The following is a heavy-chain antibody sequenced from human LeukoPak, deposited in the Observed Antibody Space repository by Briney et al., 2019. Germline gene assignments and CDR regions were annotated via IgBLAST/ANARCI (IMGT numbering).Heavy chain of an antibody. CDR3: ARSAGPQFFDTTGFFLAY. J-gene: IGHJ4*02. CDR1: GFSFTTHW. D-gene: IGHD3-22*01. V-gene: IGHV5-51*01. CDR2: IYPGDSDT. Sequence: GESLKISCKGSGFSFTTHWIAWVRQMPGKSLEWMGIIYPGDSDTRYSPSFQGQVTISADTSISTAYLQWGSLKASDTAMYYCARSAGPQFFDTTGFFLAYWGQGTLVTVSS.